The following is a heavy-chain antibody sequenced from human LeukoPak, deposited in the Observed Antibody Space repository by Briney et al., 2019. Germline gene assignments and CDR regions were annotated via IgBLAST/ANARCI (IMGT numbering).Heavy chain of an antibody. J-gene: IGHJ4*02. CDR3: ARGGDTIFGVVIPSQ. D-gene: IGHD3-3*01. CDR1: GYTFTSYD. CDR2: MNPNRGNT. Sequence: ASVKVSCKASGYTFTSYDINWGRQATGQGLEWMGWMNPNRGNTGYAQKFQGRVTMTRNTSISTAYMELSSLRSEDPAVYYCARGGDTIFGVVIPSQWGQGTLVTVSS. V-gene: IGHV1-8*01.